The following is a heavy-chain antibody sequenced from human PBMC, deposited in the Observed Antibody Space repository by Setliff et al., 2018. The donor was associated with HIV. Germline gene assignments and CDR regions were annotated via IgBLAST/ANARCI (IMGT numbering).Heavy chain of an antibody. J-gene: IGHJ4*02. CDR3: ARQEAGYYFDSSGYYFDY. CDR1: GGSISSGRYY. V-gene: IGHV4-61*09. Sequence: SETLSLTSTVSGGSISSGRYYWSWIRQPAGKGLEWIGHIYTSGSTNYNPSLKSRVTISVDPSKNQFSLKLNSVTAADTAVYYCARQEAGYYFDSSGYYFDYWGLGTLVTVSS. D-gene: IGHD3-22*01. CDR2: IYTSGST.